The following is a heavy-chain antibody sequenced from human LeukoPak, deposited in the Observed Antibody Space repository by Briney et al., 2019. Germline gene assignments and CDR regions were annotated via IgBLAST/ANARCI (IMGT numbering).Heavy chain of an antibody. CDR3: ASLTRYYDILTGYHRTTDAFDI. CDR1: GFTVSSNY. CDR2: IYSGGST. D-gene: IGHD3-9*01. Sequence: PGGSLRLSCAASGFTVSSNYMSWVRQAPGKGLEWVSVIYSGGSTYYADSVKGRFTISRDNSKNTLYLQMNSLRAEDTAVYYCASLTRYYDILTGYHRTTDAFDIWGQGTMVTVSS. V-gene: IGHV3-53*01. J-gene: IGHJ3*02.